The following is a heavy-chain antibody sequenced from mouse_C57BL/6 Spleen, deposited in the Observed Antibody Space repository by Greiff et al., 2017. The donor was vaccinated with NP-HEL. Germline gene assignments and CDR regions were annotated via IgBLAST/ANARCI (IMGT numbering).Heavy chain of an antibody. CDR1: GYTFTDYY. J-gene: IGHJ1*03. Sequence: QVQLQQSGAELVKPGASVKISCKASGYTFTDYYINWVKQRPGQGLEWIGKIGPGSGSTYYNEKFKGKATLTADKSSSPAYMQLSSLTSEDSAVYFCARGGVYYDYDDWYFDVWGKGTTVTVSS. CDR2: IGPGSGST. CDR3: ARGGVYYDYDDWYFDV. V-gene: IGHV1-77*01. D-gene: IGHD2-4*01.